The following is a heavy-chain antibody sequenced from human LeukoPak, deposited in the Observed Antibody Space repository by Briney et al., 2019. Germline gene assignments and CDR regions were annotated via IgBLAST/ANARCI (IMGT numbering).Heavy chain of an antibody. D-gene: IGHD2-2*01. V-gene: IGHV3-21*01. J-gene: IGHJ6*02. CDR1: GFTFNTYS. CDR2: ISVDSNYL. Sequence: GESLRLSCAASGFTFNTYSMNWVRQAPGKGLEWISSISVDSNYLYYVDSLRGRFTVSRDNTKNTLYLQMNSLRAEDTAIFFCARERCIGTSCSRGLDVWGQGTTVTVSS. CDR3: ARERCIGTSCSRGLDV.